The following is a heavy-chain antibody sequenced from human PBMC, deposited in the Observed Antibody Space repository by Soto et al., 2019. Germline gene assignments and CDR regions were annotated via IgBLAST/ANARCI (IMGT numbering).Heavy chain of an antibody. CDR3: ASGQQLVRESYCGMDV. J-gene: IGHJ6*02. CDR1: GYSFTSYW. CDR2: IDPSDSYT. Sequence: GESLKISCKGSGYSFTSYWISWVRQMPGKGLEWMGRIDPSDSYTNYSPSFQGHVTISADKSISTAYLQWSSLKASDTAMYYCASGQQLVRESYCGMDVWGQGTTVTVSS. D-gene: IGHD6-13*01. V-gene: IGHV5-10-1*01.